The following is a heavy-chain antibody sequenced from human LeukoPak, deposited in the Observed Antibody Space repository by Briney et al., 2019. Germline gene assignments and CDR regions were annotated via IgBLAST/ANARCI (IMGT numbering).Heavy chain of an antibody. Sequence: WGSLRLSCAASGFTFSSYSMNWVRQAPGKGLEWVSSISSSSSYIYYADSVKGRFTISRDNAKNSLYLQMNSLRAEDTAVYYCARDGFHSEMTFDYWGQGTLVTVSS. V-gene: IGHV3-21*01. CDR2: ISSSSSYI. CDR1: GFTFSSYS. D-gene: IGHD2-21*01. J-gene: IGHJ4*02. CDR3: ARDGFHSEMTFDY.